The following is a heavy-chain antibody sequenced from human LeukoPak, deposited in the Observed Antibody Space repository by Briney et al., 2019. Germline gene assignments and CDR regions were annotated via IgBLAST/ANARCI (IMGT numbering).Heavy chain of an antibody. D-gene: IGHD4-17*01. CDR3: AKDLIGTTGPTP. V-gene: IGHV3-23*01. CDR2: ISGSGGTT. Sequence: PGGSLRLSCAASGFTFSSYGMSWVRQAPGKGLEWVSSISGSGGTTYYADSVKGRFTISRDNSKNTVYLQMNSLRGEDTAVYNCAKDLIGTTGPTPWGQGTLVTVSS. CDR1: GFTFSSYG. J-gene: IGHJ5*02.